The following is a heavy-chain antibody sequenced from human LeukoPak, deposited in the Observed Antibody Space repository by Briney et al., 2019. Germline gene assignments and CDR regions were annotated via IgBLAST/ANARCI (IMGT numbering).Heavy chain of an antibody. D-gene: IGHD3-22*01. CDR2: MNPNSGNT. CDR1: GYTFTGYD. CDR3: ARGQYYYDSSGYFRGFDY. J-gene: IGHJ4*02. V-gene: IGHV1-8*01. Sequence: ASVKVSCKASGYTFTGYDINWVRQATGQGLEWMGWMNPNSGNTGYAQKFQGRVTMTRNTSISTAYMELSSLRSEDTAVYYCARGQYYYDSSGYFRGFDYWGQGTLVTVSS.